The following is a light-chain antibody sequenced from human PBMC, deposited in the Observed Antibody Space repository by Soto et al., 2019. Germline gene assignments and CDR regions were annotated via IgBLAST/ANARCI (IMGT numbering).Light chain of an antibody. V-gene: IGKV3-20*01. J-gene: IGKJ3*01. CDR3: HQYGSSSFT. CDR2: GAS. Sequence: EIVLTQSPGTLSLSPGERATLSCRASQSVSSSYLAWYQQKPGQAPRLLIYGASSRATGIPDRFSVSGSGTDFTLTISRLEPEDCAVYYCHQYGSSSFTFGPGTKVDIK. CDR1: QSVSSSY.